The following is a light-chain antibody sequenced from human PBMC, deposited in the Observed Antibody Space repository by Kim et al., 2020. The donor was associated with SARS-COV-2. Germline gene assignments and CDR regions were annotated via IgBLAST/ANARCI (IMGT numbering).Light chain of an antibody. J-gene: IGLJ2*01. Sequence: SYELTQPPSVSVSPGQTASITCSGDKLGDKYACWYQQKPGQSPVLVIYQDSKRPSGIPERFSGSNSGNTATLTISGTQAMDEADYYCQAWESSTATFGGGTQLTVL. CDR3: QAWESSTAT. CDR2: QDS. CDR1: KLGDKY. V-gene: IGLV3-1*01.